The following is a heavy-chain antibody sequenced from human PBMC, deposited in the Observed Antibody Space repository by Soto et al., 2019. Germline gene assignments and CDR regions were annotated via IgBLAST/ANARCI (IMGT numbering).Heavy chain of an antibody. V-gene: IGHV3-30*18. D-gene: IGHD3-10*01. Sequence: PGGSLRLSCAASGFTFSSYCLHWVRQAPGKGLEWVAVISYDGSNNYYAASVKGPFTISRDNYKNTLYLQMNSLRAQDTAVYYCAKTGRRGLDDAFDIWGQGTMLTVSS. CDR1: GFTFSSYC. CDR2: ISYDGSNN. CDR3: AKTGRRGLDDAFDI. J-gene: IGHJ3*02.